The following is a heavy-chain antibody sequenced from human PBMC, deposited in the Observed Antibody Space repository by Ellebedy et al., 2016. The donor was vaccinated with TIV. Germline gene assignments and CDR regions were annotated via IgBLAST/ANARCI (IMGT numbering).Heavy chain of an antibody. CDR2: IGGGGGDT. CDR3: AKDLIRRNGIFDPFDI. D-gene: IGHD3-9*01. V-gene: IGHV3-23*01. Sequence: PGGSLRLSCAASGFTFSEFAMNWVRQTPGKGLEWVSHIGGGGGDTNYADSVKGRFTISRDNSKSTLYLQMNSLTADDTAVYYGAKDLIRRNGIFDPFDIWGQGTKVTVSS. CDR1: GFTFSEFA. J-gene: IGHJ3*02.